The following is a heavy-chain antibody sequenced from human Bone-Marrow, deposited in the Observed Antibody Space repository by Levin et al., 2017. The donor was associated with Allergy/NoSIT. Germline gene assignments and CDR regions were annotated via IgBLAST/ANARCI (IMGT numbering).Heavy chain of an antibody. D-gene: IGHD2/OR15-2a*01. V-gene: IGHV1-8*01. CDR3: ARYNLTVSTRFYFYGMDI. CDR1: GYTFTSSD. J-gene: IGHJ6*02. Sequence: ASVKVSCKASGYTFTSSDINWVRLAAGQGLEWMGWMNPKSGNTGFAQTFQGRITLTSNPSISTAYMELSSLRSEDTAVYFCARYNLTVSTRFYFYGMDIWGQGTTVTVSS. CDR2: MNPKSGNT.